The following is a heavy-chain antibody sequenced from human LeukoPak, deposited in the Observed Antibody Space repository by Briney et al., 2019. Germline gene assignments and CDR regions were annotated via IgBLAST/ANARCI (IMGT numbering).Heavy chain of an antibody. CDR1: GFTFSSYA. Sequence: PGGSLRLSCAASGFTFSSYAMTWVRQAPGKGLEWVSAMNGGGTSIYYADSVKGRFTISRDNSKNTVYLQTNSLRADDTAVYFCARGCSGDRCYDYWGQGTLVTVSS. CDR2: MNGGGTSI. D-gene: IGHD2-15*01. V-gene: IGHV3-23*01. CDR3: ARGCSGDRCYDY. J-gene: IGHJ4*02.